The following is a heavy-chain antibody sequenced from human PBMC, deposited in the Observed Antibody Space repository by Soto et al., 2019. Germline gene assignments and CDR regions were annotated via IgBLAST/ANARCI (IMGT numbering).Heavy chain of an antibody. J-gene: IGHJ4*02. CDR2: MSYSGHT. Sequence: AAETLPRTCALPAGSIRSGNYYCIWFRHHTGKGLQLIGSMSYSGHTYYNPSLKSRSTISLDTSRNQLSFKLTSETAAYTAPHYCARGRPTPLPLNSWGQRSLVTVSS. V-gene: IGHV4-31*02. D-gene: IGHD1-7*01. CDR1: AGSIRSGNYY. CDR3: ARGRPTPLPLNS.